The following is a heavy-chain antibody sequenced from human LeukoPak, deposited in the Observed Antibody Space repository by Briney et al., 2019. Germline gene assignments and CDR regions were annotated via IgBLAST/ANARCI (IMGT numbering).Heavy chain of an antibody. CDR3: AKSARRYCSGGSCYYFDY. V-gene: IGHV3-30*02. D-gene: IGHD2-15*01. CDR2: IRYDGSNK. CDR1: GFTFSSYG. Sequence: PGGSLRLSCAAPGFTFSSYGMHWVRQAPGKGLEWVAFIRYDGSNKYYADSVKGRFTISRDNSKNTLYLQMNSLRAEDTAVYHCAKSARRYCSGGSCYYFDYWGQGTLVTVSS. J-gene: IGHJ4*02.